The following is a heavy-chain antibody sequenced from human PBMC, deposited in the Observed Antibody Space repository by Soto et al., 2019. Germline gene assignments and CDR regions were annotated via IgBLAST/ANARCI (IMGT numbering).Heavy chain of an antibody. Sequence: ASVKVSCKASGYTFTRYTIHWVRPAPGQRLEWMGWINAGNGNTEYSQKFQGRVTVTRDTSASTAYMELSSLRSEDTAVYYCASYFNTRFDYWGQGTLVTVSS. D-gene: IGHD1-26*01. J-gene: IGHJ4*02. V-gene: IGHV1-3*01. CDR3: ASYFNTRFDY. CDR1: GYTFTRYT. CDR2: INAGNGNT.